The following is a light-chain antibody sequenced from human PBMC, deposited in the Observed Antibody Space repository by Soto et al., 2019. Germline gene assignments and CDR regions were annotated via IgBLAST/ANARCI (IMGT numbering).Light chain of an antibody. Sequence: DTQMTQSPSTLSASVGDRVTITCRASQSISDYLAWYQQKPGKAPRLLIYRASTLQGGVPSRFSGSGSGTEFTLTISSLQPDDCATYYCQQYDNNWTFGQGTKVEIK. CDR2: RAS. CDR3: QQYDNNWT. CDR1: QSISDY. V-gene: IGKV1-5*03. J-gene: IGKJ1*01.